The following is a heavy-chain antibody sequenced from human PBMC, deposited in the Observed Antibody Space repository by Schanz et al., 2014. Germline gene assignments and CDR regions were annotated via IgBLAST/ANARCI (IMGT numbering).Heavy chain of an antibody. CDR2: INHSGGT. CDR3: ARARFTGYYMDV. J-gene: IGHJ6*02. Sequence: QVQLQQWGAGLLKASETLSLTCAVYGGSSSDCYWSWIRQPPGKGLEWIGEINHSGGTNYNPSLKSRVTMSVDTSKNQFSLKLSSVTAADTAVYYCARARFTGYYMDVWGQGTAVTVSS. D-gene: IGHD3-9*01. V-gene: IGHV4-34*01. CDR1: GGSSSDCY.